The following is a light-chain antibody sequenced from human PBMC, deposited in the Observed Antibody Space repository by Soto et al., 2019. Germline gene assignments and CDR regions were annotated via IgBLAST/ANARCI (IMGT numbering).Light chain of an antibody. Sequence: EIVMTQSPATLSVSPGEGATLSCRASQSVSSKLEWYQQKPGQAPRLLIYGASTRATGIPARFSGSGSGTEFTLIISSLQSEDSEVYYCQQYNSSLWTFGQGTKVDIK. CDR1: QSVSSK. V-gene: IGKV3-15*01. J-gene: IGKJ1*01. CDR3: QQYNSSLWT. CDR2: GAS.